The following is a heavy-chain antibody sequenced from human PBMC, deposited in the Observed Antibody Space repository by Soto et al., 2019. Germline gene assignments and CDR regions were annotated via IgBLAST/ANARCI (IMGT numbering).Heavy chain of an antibody. CDR2: ISYDGKNN. V-gene: IGHV3-30*18. Sequence: QVQVVESGGGVVQPGRSLRLSCAASGFTFSSYGMHWVRQAPGKGLEWVTVISYDGKNNGYADSVKGRFTISRDNSKNTLYLQMNSLRVEDTAVYYCVKGSPVTANHYGLDVWGQGATVTVSS. J-gene: IGHJ6*02. CDR1: GFTFSSYG. D-gene: IGHD2-21*02. CDR3: VKGSPVTANHYGLDV.